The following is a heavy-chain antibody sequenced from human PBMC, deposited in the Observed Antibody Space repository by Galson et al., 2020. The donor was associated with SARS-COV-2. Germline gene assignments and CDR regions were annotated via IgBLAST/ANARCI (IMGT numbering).Heavy chain of an antibody. J-gene: IGHJ6*02. V-gene: IGHV3-48*01. CDR3: ARVRFPTIFGVVIEDGMDV. Sequence: GGSLRLSCAASGFTFSSYSMNWVRQAPGKGLEWVSYISSSSSTIYYADSVKGRFTISRDNAKNSLYLQMNSLRAEDTAVYYCARVRFPTIFGVVIEDGMDVWGQGTTVTVSS. CDR2: ISSSSSTI. CDR1: GFTFSSYS. D-gene: IGHD3-3*01.